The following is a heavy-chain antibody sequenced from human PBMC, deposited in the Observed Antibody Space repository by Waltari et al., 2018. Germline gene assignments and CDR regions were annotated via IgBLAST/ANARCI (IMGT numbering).Heavy chain of an antibody. CDR2: IIPIIETT. V-gene: IGHV1-69*01. Sequence: QVRLVQSGTEVRIPGSSVKVSCKASGRTFHTSAVHWGRQAPGRGPEWMGVIIPIIETTIYAQKFKGRFIFTRRSDTLSTVYTAVRSLTSDDSAVYFCARSGLTSYRHTDVDVFESWGQGTMVTVSS. J-gene: IGHJ3*01. D-gene: IGHD3-10*01. CDR3: ARSGLTSYRHTDVDVFES. CDR1: GRTFHTSA.